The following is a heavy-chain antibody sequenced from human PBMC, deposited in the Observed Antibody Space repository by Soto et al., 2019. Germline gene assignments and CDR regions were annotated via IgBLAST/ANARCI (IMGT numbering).Heavy chain of an antibody. CDR1: GGTFSSYA. J-gene: IGHJ5*02. V-gene: IGHV1-69*13. CDR2: IIPIFGTA. D-gene: IGHD3-16*02. CDR3: ARDPRSNPRFAP. Sequence: ASVKVSCKASGGTFSSYAISWVRQAPGQGLEWMGGIIPIFGTANYAQKFQGRVTITADESTSTAYMELSSLRSEDTGVYYCARDPRSNPRFAPWGQGTLVTVSS.